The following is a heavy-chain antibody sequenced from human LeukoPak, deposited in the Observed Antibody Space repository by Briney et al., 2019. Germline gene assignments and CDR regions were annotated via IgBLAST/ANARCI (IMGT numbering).Heavy chain of an antibody. D-gene: IGHD2-2*01. Sequence: GGSLRLSCAASGFTFSSYSMNWVRQAPGKGLEWVGRIKSKTDGGTTDYAAPVKGRFTISRDDSKNTLYLQMNSLKTEDTAVYYCTTGFSGYCSSTSCLAGFDYWGQGTLVTVSS. CDR3: TTGFSGYCSSTSCLAGFDY. CDR1: GFTFSSYS. V-gene: IGHV3-15*01. CDR2: IKSKTDGGTT. J-gene: IGHJ4*02.